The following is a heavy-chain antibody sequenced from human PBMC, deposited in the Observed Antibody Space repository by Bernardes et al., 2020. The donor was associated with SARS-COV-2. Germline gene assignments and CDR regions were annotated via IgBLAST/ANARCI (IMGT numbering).Heavy chain of an antibody. J-gene: IGHJ5*02. D-gene: IGHD3-10*01. CDR3: ARGVRSGRITMVRGVTRWFDP. V-gene: IGHV1-18*01. CDR1: GYTFTSYG. CDR2: ISAYNGNT. Sequence: ASVKVSCKASGYTFTSYGIGWVRQAPGQGLEWVGWISAYNGNTNYAQRLQGRVTMTTDTSTSTAYMELRSLRSDDTAVYYCARGVRSGRITMVRGVTRWFDPWGQGTLVTVSS.